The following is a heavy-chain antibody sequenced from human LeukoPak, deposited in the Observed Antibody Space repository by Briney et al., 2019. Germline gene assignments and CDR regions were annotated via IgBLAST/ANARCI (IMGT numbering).Heavy chain of an antibody. CDR3: ARDHYGDYVYYYYGMDV. Sequence: GGSLRLSCAASGFTFSSYWTSWVRQAPGKGLEWVANIKQDGSEKYYVDSVKGRFTISRDNAKNSLYLQMNSLRAEDTAVYYCARDHYGDYVYYYYGMDVWGQGTTVTVSS. D-gene: IGHD4-17*01. V-gene: IGHV3-7*01. CDR1: GFTFSSYW. CDR2: IKQDGSEK. J-gene: IGHJ6*02.